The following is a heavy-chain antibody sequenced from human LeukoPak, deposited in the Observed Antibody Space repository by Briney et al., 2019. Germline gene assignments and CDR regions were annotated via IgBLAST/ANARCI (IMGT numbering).Heavy chain of an antibody. CDR3: ARDRYGDYNFDY. CDR1: GFTFSNYA. CDR2: ISYDGGNN. V-gene: IGHV3-30-3*01. J-gene: IGHJ4*02. D-gene: IGHD4-17*01. Sequence: GGSLRLSCAASGFTFSNYAMHWVRQAPGKGLEWVAIISYDGGNNYFADSAKGRFTISRDNSKNTLYLQMNSLRAEDTAVYYCARDRYGDYNFDYWGQGTLVTVSS.